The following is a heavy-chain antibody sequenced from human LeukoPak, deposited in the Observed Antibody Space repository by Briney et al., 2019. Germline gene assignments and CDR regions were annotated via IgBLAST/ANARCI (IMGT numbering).Heavy chain of an antibody. CDR2: IYSGGST. V-gene: IGHV3-53*01. CDR3: ARRRSGYSYGSDAFDI. J-gene: IGHJ3*02. CDR1: GFTVSRNY. Sequence: GGSLRLSCAASGFTVSRNYMSWVRQAPGKGLEWVSVIYSGGSTYYADSVKGRFTISRDNSKNTLYLQMNSLRAEDTAVYYCARRRSGYSYGSDAFDIWGQGTMVTVSS. D-gene: IGHD5-18*01.